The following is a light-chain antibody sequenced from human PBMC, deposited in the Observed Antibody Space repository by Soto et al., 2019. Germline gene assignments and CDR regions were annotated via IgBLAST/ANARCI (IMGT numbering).Light chain of an antibody. CDR3: QQYNSYSLT. Sequence: DIQMTQSPSTLSASVGDRVPITCRASQSISSWLAWYQQKPGKAPKLLIYDASSLESGVPSRFSGSGSGTEFTLTISSLQPDDFATYYCQQYNSYSLTFGGGTKVDIK. J-gene: IGKJ4*01. CDR2: DAS. V-gene: IGKV1-5*01. CDR1: QSISSW.